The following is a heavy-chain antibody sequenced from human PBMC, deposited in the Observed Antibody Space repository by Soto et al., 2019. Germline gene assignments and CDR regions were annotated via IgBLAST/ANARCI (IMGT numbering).Heavy chain of an antibody. D-gene: IGHD3-3*01. Sequence: EVQLVESGGGLVQPGGSLRLSCAVSGFTVSTNYMSWVRQAPGKGLEWVSVIPSGGSTYYADSVKGRFTISRDNSKNTLYLLRNRLRAEDTAVYDCARQGFWSGYSYYYYYLDVWGAGTTVTVSS. J-gene: IGHJ6*03. CDR2: IPSGGST. CDR1: GFTVSTNY. CDR3: ARQGFWSGYSYYYYYLDV. V-gene: IGHV3-66*04.